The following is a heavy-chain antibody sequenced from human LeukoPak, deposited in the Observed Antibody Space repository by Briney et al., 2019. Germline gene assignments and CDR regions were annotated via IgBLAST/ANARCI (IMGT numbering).Heavy chain of an antibody. D-gene: IGHD4-17*01. Sequence: SETLSLTCTVSGGSISSSSYYWGWIRQPPGKGLEWIGSIYLSGSTYYNPSLKSRVTISVDTSKNQFSLKLSSVTAADTALYYCARVPTVTFFDYWGQGTLVTVSS. V-gene: IGHV4-39*07. CDR1: GGSISSSSYY. CDR2: IYLSGST. J-gene: IGHJ4*02. CDR3: ARVPTVTFFDY.